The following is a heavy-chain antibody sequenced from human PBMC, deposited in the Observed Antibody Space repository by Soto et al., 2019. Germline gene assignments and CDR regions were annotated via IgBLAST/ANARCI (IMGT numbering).Heavy chain of an antibody. CDR1: GDSISSYY. V-gene: IGHV4-59*13. J-gene: IGHJ4*02. D-gene: IGHD6-6*01. CDR3: ARVRSSSSCVDY. Sequence: SETLSLTCTVSGDSISSYYWSWIRQPPGKGLEWVGYISYTGSTIYNPSLESRATISLDTSKNQVSLSLNSVTVAVTAVYYCARVRSSSSCVDYWGQGTLVTVSS. CDR2: ISYTGST.